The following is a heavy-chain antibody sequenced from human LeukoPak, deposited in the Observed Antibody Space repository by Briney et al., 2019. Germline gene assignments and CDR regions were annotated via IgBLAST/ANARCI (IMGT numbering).Heavy chain of an antibody. J-gene: IGHJ4*02. CDR3: ARGRYSSGWYKYYFDY. D-gene: IGHD6-19*01. Sequence: SETLSLTCAVYGGSFSGYCWSWTRQPPGKGLEWIGEINHSGSTNYNPSLKSRVTISVDTSKNQFSLKLSSVTAADTAVYYCARGRYSSGWYKYYFDYWGQGTLVTVSS. CDR1: GGSFSGYC. CDR2: INHSGST. V-gene: IGHV4-34*01.